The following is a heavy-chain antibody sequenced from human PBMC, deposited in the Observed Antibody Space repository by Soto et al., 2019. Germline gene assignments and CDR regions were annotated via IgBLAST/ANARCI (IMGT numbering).Heavy chain of an antibody. CDR3: AKDWRDSSSWFRRNYYYGMDV. Sequence: GGSLRLSCAASGFTFSSYAMSWVRQAPGKGLEWVSAISGSGGSTYYADSVKGRFTISRDNSKNTPYLQMNSLRAEDTAVYYCAKDWRDSSSWFRRNYYYGMDVWGQGTTVTVSS. CDR2: ISGSGGST. D-gene: IGHD6-13*01. J-gene: IGHJ6*02. V-gene: IGHV3-23*01. CDR1: GFTFSSYA.